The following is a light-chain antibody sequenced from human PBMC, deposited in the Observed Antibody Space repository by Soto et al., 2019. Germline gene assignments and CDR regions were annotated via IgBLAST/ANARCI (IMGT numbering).Light chain of an antibody. Sequence: QSALTQPASVSGSPGQSITISCTGTSSDIGYYNFVSWYQQHPGKAPKLMIYEVSNRPSGVSNRFSGSKSGNTASLTIYGLQAEDEADYYCSSHKSSSDYVFGTGTKLTVL. CDR2: EVS. V-gene: IGLV2-14*01. J-gene: IGLJ1*01. CDR3: SSHKSSSDYV. CDR1: SSDIGYYNF.